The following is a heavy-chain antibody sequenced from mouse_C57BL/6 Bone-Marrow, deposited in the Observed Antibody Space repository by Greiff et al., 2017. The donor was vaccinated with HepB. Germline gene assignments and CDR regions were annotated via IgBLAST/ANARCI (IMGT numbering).Heavy chain of an antibody. CDR3: ARGGGNYGFAY. CDR2: IYPGSGST. V-gene: IGHV1-55*01. D-gene: IGHD2-1*01. J-gene: IGHJ3*01. CDR1: GYTFTSYW. Sequence: QVHVKQPGAELVKPGASVKMSCKASGYTFTSYWITWVKQRPGQGLEWIGDIYPGSGSTNYNEKFKSKATLTVDTSSSTAYMQLSSLTSEDSAVYYCARGGGNYGFAYWGQGTLVTVSA.